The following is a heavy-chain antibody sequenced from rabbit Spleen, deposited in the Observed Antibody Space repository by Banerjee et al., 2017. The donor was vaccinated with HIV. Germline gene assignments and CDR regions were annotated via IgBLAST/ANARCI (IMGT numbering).Heavy chain of an antibody. D-gene: IGHD8-1*01. CDR2: IYTGNLKT. Sequence: QSLEESGGGLVKPGASLTLTCKASGFSFSSIYYMCWVRQAPGKGLEWIGCIYTGNLKTYYASWAKGRFTISKTSSTTVTLQMTSLTVADTATYFCARDTGSSFSSYGMDLWGPGT. J-gene: IGHJ6*01. CDR1: GFSFSSIYY. CDR3: ARDTGSSFSSYGMDL. V-gene: IGHV1S40*01.